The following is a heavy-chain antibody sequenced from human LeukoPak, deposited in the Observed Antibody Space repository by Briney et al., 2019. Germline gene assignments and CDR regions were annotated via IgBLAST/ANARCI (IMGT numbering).Heavy chain of an antibody. Sequence: SETLSLTCTVSGGSISSGSYYWSWIRQPAGKGLEWIGRIYTSGSTIYNPSLKSRLTISVDTSKNQFSLKLSSVTAADTAVYYYAMSGHSPFDYWGQGTLVIVSS. V-gene: IGHV4-61*02. J-gene: IGHJ4*02. CDR1: GGSISSGSYY. D-gene: IGHD3-10*01. CDR3: AMSGHSPFDY. CDR2: IYTSGST.